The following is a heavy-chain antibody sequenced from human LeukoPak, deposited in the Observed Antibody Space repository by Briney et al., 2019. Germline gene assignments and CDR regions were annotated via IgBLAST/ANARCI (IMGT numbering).Heavy chain of an antibody. CDR2: ISSSSSYI. CDR1: GFTFSSYS. J-gene: IGHJ4*02. D-gene: IGHD3-3*01. V-gene: IGHV3-21*01. Sequence: PGGSLRLSCAASGFTFSSYSMNWVRQAPGKGLEWVSSISSSSSYIYYADSVKGRFTISRDNSKNTLYLQMNSLRAEDTAVYYCARQLYDFWSGYYSSPPGYWGQGTLVTVSS. CDR3: ARQLYDFWSGYYSSPPGY.